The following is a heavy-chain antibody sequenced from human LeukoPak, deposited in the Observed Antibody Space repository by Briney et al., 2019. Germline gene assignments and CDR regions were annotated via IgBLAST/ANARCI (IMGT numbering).Heavy chain of an antibody. CDR1: GFTFSSFA. CDR3: ARDVSGFYATDV. J-gene: IGHJ6*02. V-gene: IGHV3-30-3*01. Sequence: GRSLRLSCAPSGFTFSSFAMHWVRQAPGRGLGWVAFVSYGGSNKYYADSVKGRFTISRDNSKNTLYLQMNSLRAEDTAVYICARDVSGFYATDVWGQGTTVTVSS. CDR2: VSYGGSNK. D-gene: IGHD3-10*01.